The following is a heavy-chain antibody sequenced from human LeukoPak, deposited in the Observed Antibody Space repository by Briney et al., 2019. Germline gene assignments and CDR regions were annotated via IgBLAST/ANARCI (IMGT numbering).Heavy chain of an antibody. J-gene: IGHJ4*02. CDR2: IYTSGST. Sequence: SESLSLTCTVSGGSISSYYWSWIRQPAGKGLEWIGRIYTSGSTNYNPSLKSRVTISVDTSKNQFSLRLTSLTAADTAVYYCARLTPGSGWFLWGQGTLVTVSS. CDR1: GGSISSYY. V-gene: IGHV4-4*07. D-gene: IGHD6-19*01. CDR3: ARLTPGSGWFL.